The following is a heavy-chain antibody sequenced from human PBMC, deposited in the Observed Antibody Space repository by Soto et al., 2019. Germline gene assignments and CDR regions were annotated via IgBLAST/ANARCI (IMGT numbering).Heavy chain of an antibody. D-gene: IGHD1-20*01. Sequence: SETLSLTCTVSGGSVSSGSYYWSWIRQPPGKGLEWIGYIYYSGSTDYNPSLKSRVTISVDTSKNQFSPKLSSVTAADTAVYYCARDITGPYYFDYWGQGTLVTVSS. CDR1: GGSVSSGSYY. J-gene: IGHJ4*02. V-gene: IGHV4-61*01. CDR2: IYYSGST. CDR3: ARDITGPYYFDY.